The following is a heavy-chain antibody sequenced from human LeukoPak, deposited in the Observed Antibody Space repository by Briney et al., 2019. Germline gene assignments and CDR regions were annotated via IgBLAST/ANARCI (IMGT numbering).Heavy chain of an antibody. CDR3: ARAPRYSSSWDGTPDY. D-gene: IGHD6-13*01. Sequence: PSETLSLTCTVSGGSISSYYWSWIRQPPGKGLEWIGYIYYSGSTNYNPSLKSRVTISVDTSKNQFSLKLSSVTAADTAVYYCARAPRYSSSWDGTPDYWGQGTLVTVSS. CDR1: GGSISSYY. J-gene: IGHJ4*02. V-gene: IGHV4-59*01. CDR2: IYYSGST.